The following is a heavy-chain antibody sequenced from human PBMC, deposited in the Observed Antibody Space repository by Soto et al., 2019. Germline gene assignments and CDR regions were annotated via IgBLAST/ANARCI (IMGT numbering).Heavy chain of an antibody. Sequence: SETLSLTCTVSGVYVSSTTYYWGWIRQPPGKGLEWIGSIYYSGNTYYNPSLKSRVTISVDTSKNQFSLKLSSVSAADTAVYYCARHLKLIYGSGTQTRRTRLTYFQHWGQGTLVTVSS. CDR2: IYYSGNT. J-gene: IGHJ1*01. CDR3: ARHLKLIYGSGTQTRRTRLTYFQH. D-gene: IGHD3-10*01. CDR1: GVYVSSTTYY. V-gene: IGHV4-39*01.